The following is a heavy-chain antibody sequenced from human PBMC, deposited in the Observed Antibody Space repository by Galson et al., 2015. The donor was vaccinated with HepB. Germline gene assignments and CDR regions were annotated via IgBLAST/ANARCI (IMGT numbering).Heavy chain of an antibody. D-gene: IGHD4-23*01. Sequence: ETLSLTCAVYGGSFSGYYWSWIRQPPGKGLEWIGEINHSGSTNYNPSLKSRVTISVDTSKNQFSLKLSSVTAADTAVYYCASPLRSYGGNSGWGQGTLVTVSS. CDR2: INHSGST. V-gene: IGHV4-34*01. CDR1: GGSFSGYY. CDR3: ASPLRSYGGNSG. J-gene: IGHJ4*02.